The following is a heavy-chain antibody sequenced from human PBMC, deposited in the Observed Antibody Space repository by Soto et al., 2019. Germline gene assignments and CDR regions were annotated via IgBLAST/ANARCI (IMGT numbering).Heavy chain of an antibody. CDR1: GFTFSSYA. V-gene: IGHV3-30-3*01. D-gene: IGHD6-13*01. CDR3: ARVRAAAAGHGDFDY. Sequence: GGSLRLSCAASGFTFSSYAMHWVRQAPGKGLEWVAVISYDGSNKYYADSVKGRFTISRDNSKNTLYLQMNSLRAEDTAVYYCARVRAAAAGHGDFDYWGQGTLVTVSS. J-gene: IGHJ4*02. CDR2: ISYDGSNK.